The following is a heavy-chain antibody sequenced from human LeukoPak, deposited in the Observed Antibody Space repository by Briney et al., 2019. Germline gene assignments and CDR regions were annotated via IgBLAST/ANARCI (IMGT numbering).Heavy chain of an antibody. D-gene: IGHD3-3*01. J-gene: IGHJ6*02. Sequence: GGSLRLSCSASGFTFSAYAMHWVRQAPGKRLEYVSAISPDGTSTYYADSVKGRFTISRDNSKNTLYLQMNSLRAEDTAVYYCAKTVPQIRFLEWLPHPHYYYGVDVWGQGTTVTVSS. CDR2: ISPDGTST. CDR3: AKTVPQIRFLEWLPHPHYYYGVDV. V-gene: IGHV3-64*04. CDR1: GFTFSAYA.